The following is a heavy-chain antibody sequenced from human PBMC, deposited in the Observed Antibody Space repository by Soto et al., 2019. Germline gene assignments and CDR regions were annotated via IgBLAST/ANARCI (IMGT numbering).Heavy chain of an antibody. CDR2: ISTDGTST. CDR3: AKVRIVVVAATKNNWFDP. J-gene: IGHJ5*02. D-gene: IGHD2-15*01. CDR1: GFTFSGYW. V-gene: IGHV3-74*01. Sequence: PGGSLRLSCAASGFTFSGYWMHWVRQAPGKGLVWVSRISTDGTSTSYADSVKGRFTISRDNSKNTLYLQMNSLRAEDTAVYYCAKVRIVVVAATKNNWFDPWGQGTLVTVS.